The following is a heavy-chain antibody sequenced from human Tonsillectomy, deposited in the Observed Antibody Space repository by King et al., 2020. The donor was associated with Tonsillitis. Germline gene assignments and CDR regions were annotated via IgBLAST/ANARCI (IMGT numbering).Heavy chain of an antibody. J-gene: IGHJ6*03. CDR2: ISGSDGST. CDR3: AKVRLVGSGWYSQLLDYYYMDV. Sequence: EQLVQSGGGLVQPGGSLRLSCAASGFTFSSYAMSWVRQAPGKGLEWVSAISGSDGSTYYADSVKGRFTISRDNSKNTLYLQMNSLRAEDTAVYYCAKVRLVGSGWYSQLLDYYYMDVWGKGTTVTVSS. V-gene: IGHV3-23*04. D-gene: IGHD6-19*01. CDR1: GFTFSSYA.